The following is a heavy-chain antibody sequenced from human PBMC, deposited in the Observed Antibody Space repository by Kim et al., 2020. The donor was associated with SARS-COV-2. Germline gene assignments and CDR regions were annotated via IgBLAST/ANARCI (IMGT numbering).Heavy chain of an antibody. CDR2: INHSGST. CDR3: ARARRGLSSVPRNYYYDMDV. D-gene: IGHD3-10*01. CDR1: GGSFSGYY. Sequence: SETLSLTCAVYGGSFSGYYWSWIRQPPGKGLEWIGEINHSGSTNYNPSLKSRVTISVDTSKNQFSLKLSSVTAADTVVYYCARARRGLSSVPRNYYYDMDVLGQGTTVPVSS. J-gene: IGHJ6*02. V-gene: IGHV4-34*01.